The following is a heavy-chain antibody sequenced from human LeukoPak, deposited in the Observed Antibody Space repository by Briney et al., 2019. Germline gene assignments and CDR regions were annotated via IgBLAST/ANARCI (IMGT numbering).Heavy chain of an antibody. CDR3: ARYVGPNIAVAGSDF. D-gene: IGHD6-19*01. V-gene: IGHV3-21*01. CDR1: GFTFSTDD. CDR2: ITSRSKYI. J-gene: IGHJ4*02. Sequence: GGSLRLSCSASGFTFSTDDMNWVRQAPGKGLEWVSSITSRSKYIYYADSVKGRFTISRDNANNLLFLQMDSQRDEDTAVYYCARYVGPNIAVAGSDFWGQGTLVTVSS.